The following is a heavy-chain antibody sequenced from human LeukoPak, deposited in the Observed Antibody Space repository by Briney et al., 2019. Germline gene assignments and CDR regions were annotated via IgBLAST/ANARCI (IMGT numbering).Heavy chain of an antibody. J-gene: IGHJ4*02. Sequence: PGGSLRLFCAASGFTFSSYWMHWVRQAPGKGLVWVSRINSDGSRIDYADSVKGRFTISRDNAKNTLYLQMNSLRAEDTAVYYCVGGYGFDYWGQGTLVTVSS. V-gene: IGHV3-74*01. CDR1: GFTFSSYW. CDR3: VGGYGFDY. CDR2: INSDGSRI. D-gene: IGHD5-12*01.